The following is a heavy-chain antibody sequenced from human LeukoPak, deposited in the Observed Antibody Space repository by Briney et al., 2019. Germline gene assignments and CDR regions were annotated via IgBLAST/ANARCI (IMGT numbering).Heavy chain of an antibody. Sequence: PGGTLRLSCAVSGFTFSSYGMSWVRQAPGKGLEWVSAISGSGGSTYYVDSVKGRFTISRDNSKGTLYIQMNSLRAEDTAVYYCARRYMATSAEDFDYWGQGTLVTVSS. CDR1: GFTFSSYG. CDR3: ARRYMATSAEDFDY. D-gene: IGHD5-24*01. V-gene: IGHV3-23*01. CDR2: ISGSGGST. J-gene: IGHJ4*02.